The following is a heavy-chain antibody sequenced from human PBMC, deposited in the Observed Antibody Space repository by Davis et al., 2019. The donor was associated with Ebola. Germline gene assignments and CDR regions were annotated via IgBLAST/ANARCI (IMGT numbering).Heavy chain of an antibody. D-gene: IGHD4-11*01. V-gene: IGHV3-11*06. Sequence: GGSLRLSCAASGFTFSDYYMSWIRQAPGKGLERVLYISSSSSYIYYADSVKGRFTISRDNAKNSLYLQMNSLRAEDTAVYYCARVGALQLIAGWFDPWGQGTLVTVSS. CDR2: ISSSSSYI. J-gene: IGHJ5*02. CDR3: ARVGALQLIAGWFDP. CDR1: GFTFSDYY.